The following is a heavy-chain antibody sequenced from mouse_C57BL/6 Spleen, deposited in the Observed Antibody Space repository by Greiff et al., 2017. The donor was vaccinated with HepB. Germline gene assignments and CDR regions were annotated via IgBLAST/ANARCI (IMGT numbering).Heavy chain of an antibody. CDR1: GFTFSSYA. Sequence: EVQGVESGEGLVKPGGSLKLSCAASGFTFSSYAMSWVRQTPEKRLEWVAYISSGGDYIYYADTVKGRFTISRDNARNTLYLQMSSLKSEDTAMYYCTREKGYDGYYEGAMDYWGQGTSVTVSS. D-gene: IGHD2-3*01. CDR3: TREKGYDGYYEGAMDY. J-gene: IGHJ4*01. V-gene: IGHV5-9-1*02. CDR2: ISSGGDYI.